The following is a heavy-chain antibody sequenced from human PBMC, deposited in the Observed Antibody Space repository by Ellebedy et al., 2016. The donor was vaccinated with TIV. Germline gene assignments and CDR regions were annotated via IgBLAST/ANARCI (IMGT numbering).Heavy chain of an antibody. CDR1: GFSFSSNW. Sequence: PGGSLRLSCAASGFSFSSNWMTWVRQAPGKGLEWVANIKEDGSEKNYVDSVKGRFTISRDNAKNSLYLQMNSLRAEDTAVYYCATRAGAPADWGQGTLVTVSS. J-gene: IGHJ4*02. V-gene: IGHV3-7*03. CDR2: IKEDGSEK. CDR3: ATRAGAPAD. D-gene: IGHD3-10*01.